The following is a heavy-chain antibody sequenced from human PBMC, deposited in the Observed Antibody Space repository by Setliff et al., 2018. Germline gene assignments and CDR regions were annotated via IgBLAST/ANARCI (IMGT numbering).Heavy chain of an antibody. CDR2: ISSSSTTI. D-gene: IGHD3-22*01. J-gene: IGHJ6*03. CDR1: GFTFSNYG. Sequence: GGSLRLSCVTSGFTFSNYGMTWVRQAPGKGLEWVSYISSSSTTIYYADSVKGRFTISRDNAKNSLYLQMNSLRAEDTAVYYCARLALTGYDSSGYYYALEYYYYMDVWGKGTTVTVSS. V-gene: IGHV3-48*01. CDR3: ARLALTGYDSSGYYYALEYYYYMDV.